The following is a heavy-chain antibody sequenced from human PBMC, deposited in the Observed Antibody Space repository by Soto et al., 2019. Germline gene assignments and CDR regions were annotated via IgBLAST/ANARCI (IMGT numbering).Heavy chain of an antibody. CDR3: PRDSRGWYYY. CDR2: ISAYNGNT. V-gene: IGHV1-18*01. Sequence: QVQLVQSGAEVKKPGASVKVSCKASGYTFTSYGISWVRQAPGQGLEWMGWISAYNGNTNYAQKLQGRVTMTTDTSMSTAFMGLRGVRSDDSAVYYCPRDSRGWYYYWGQGTLVTVSS. CDR1: GYTFTSYG. D-gene: IGHD6-19*01. J-gene: IGHJ4*02.